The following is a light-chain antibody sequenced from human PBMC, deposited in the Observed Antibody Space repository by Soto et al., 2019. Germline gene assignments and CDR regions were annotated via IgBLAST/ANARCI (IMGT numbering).Light chain of an antibody. CDR3: SPYTRSSTL. J-gene: IGLJ1*01. V-gene: IGLV2-14*01. CDR2: AVT. Sequence: QSVLTQPASVSGSPGQSITISCTGTSSDVGGYNYVSWYQQHPGKAPKLMIYAVTDRPSGVSSRFSGSKSGNTASLTIYGLKAEDEDHYYCSPYTRSSTLFGTGTKVTVL. CDR1: SSDVGGYNY.